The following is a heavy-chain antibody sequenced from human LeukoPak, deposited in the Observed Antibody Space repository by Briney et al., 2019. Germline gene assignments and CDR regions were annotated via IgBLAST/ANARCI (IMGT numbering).Heavy chain of an antibody. D-gene: IGHD3-10*02. V-gene: IGHV3-74*01. Sequence: GGSLRLSCAASGFTFSSYWMHWVRQAPGKGLVSVSRINSDGSSTNYAASVKGRFTISRDNAKNTLYLQMNSLRPEDTAVYYCARGTMIGEYWGQGTLVPVSS. CDR1: GFTFSSYW. CDR2: INSDGSST. CDR3: ARGTMIGEY. J-gene: IGHJ4*02.